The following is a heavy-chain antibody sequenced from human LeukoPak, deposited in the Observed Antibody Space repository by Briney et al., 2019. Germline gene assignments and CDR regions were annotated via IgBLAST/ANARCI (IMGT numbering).Heavy chain of an antibody. CDR2: IWYDGSNK. CDR3: ARDGGRAANWFDP. J-gene: IGHJ5*02. V-gene: IGHV3-33*01. D-gene: IGHD3-16*01. CDR1: GFTSSSYG. Sequence: GRSLRLSCAASGFTSSSYGMHWVRQAPGKGLEWVAVIWYDGSNKYYADSVKGRFTISRDNPKNTLYLQMNSLRAEDTAVYYCARDGGRAANWFDPWGQGTLVTVSS.